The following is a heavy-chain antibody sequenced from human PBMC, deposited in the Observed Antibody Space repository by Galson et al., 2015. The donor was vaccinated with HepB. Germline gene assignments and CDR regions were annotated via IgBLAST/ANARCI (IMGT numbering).Heavy chain of an antibody. CDR1: GFTFSSYG. CDR2: IWYDGSNK. Sequence: SLRHSCAASGFTFSSYGMHWVRQAPGKGLEWVAVIWYDGSNKYYADSVKGRFTISRDNSKNTLYLQMNSPRAEDTAVYYCARDVQLWKPYYYYGMDVWGQGTTVTVSS. J-gene: IGHJ6*02. CDR3: ARDVQLWKPYYYYGMDV. V-gene: IGHV3-33*01. D-gene: IGHD5-18*01.